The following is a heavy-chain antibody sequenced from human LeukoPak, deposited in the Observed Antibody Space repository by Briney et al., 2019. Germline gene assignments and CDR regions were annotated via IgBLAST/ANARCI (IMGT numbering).Heavy chain of an antibody. CDR3: ARDENCGPDY. V-gene: IGHV1-2*02. Sequence: ASVKVSCKASGYTFTGHYMHWVRQAPGHGLEWMGWIHAGTGDTNYAQKFQGRFTMTRDTSISTLYMELNRLTSDDTAVYFCARDENCGPDYWGQGTLVTVSS. CDR1: GYTFTGHY. CDR2: IHAGTGDT. J-gene: IGHJ4*02. D-gene: IGHD7-27*01.